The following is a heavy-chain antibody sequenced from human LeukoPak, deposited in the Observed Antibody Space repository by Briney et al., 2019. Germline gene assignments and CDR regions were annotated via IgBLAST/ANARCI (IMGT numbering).Heavy chain of an antibody. CDR3: ATLGFSSGYYYYFDH. V-gene: IGHV4-59*12. CDR1: GGSISSYY. J-gene: IGHJ4*02. Sequence: SETLSLTCTVSGGSISSYYWSWIRQPPGKGLEWIGYIYHSGSTYYNPSLKSRVTISVDTSKNQFSLKLSSVTAADTAVYYCATLGFSSGYYYYFDHWGQGTLVTVSS. CDR2: IYHSGST. D-gene: IGHD3-22*01.